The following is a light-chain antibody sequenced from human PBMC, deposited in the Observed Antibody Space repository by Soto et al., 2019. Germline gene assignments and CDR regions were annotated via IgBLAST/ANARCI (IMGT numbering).Light chain of an antibody. Sequence: QSVLTQPPSVSAAPGQRVTISCNGSNSNIGAHYEVHWYQQFPGTAPKLLISNNTNRPSGVPDRFSGSRSGTSASLAITGLQSEDEADYYCQSYDRSLSGSFFGTGTKLTVL. CDR2: NNT. CDR3: QSYDRSLSGSF. J-gene: IGLJ1*01. CDR1: NSNIGAHYE. V-gene: IGLV1-40*01.